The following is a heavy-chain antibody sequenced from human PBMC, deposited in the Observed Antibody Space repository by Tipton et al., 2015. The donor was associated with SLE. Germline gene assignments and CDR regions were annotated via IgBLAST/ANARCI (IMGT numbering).Heavy chain of an antibody. V-gene: IGHV4-59*01. CDR3: ARSMLTTKRVFDY. Sequence: TLSLTCTVSGGSMNDYYWSWIRPPPGKGLEWIGYIYYTGSSNHNPSLKGRVTMSVDTSKNQFSLSVNSVTAADTAVYYCARSMLTTKRVFDYWGQGTLVTVSS. CDR2: IYYTGSS. CDR1: GGSMNDYY. D-gene: IGHD3-16*01. J-gene: IGHJ4*02.